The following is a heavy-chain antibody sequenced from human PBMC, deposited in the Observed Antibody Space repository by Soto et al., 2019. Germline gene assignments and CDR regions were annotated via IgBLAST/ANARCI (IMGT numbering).Heavy chain of an antibody. D-gene: IGHD3-16*02. CDR3: ATNANDYVWGSYRSPFDY. J-gene: IGHJ4*02. Sequence: ASVKVSCKASGYTFTSYGISWVRQAPGQGLEWMGWISAYNGNTNYAQKLQGRVTMTTDTSTSTAYMELRSLRSDDTAVYYCATNANDYVWGSYRSPFDYWGQGTLGTVSS. CDR2: ISAYNGNT. CDR1: GYTFTSYG. V-gene: IGHV1-18*01.